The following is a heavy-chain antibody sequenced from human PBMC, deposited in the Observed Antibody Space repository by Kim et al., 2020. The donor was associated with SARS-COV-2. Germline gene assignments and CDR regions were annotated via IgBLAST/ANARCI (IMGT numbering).Heavy chain of an antibody. D-gene: IGHD3-9*01. V-gene: IGHV3-23*01. CDR2: IGSSGGAT. J-gene: IGHJ4*02. CDR1: GFTFSNYA. CDR3: AKDRVATDGGAVFRFFDWR. Sequence: GGSLRLSCAASGFTFSNYAMSWVRQAPGKGLEWVSTIGSSGGATYYADSVKGRFTISRDNSKNTLYLQMNSLRAEDTAIYYCAKDRVATDGGAVFRFFDWRWGQGTPVTVSS.